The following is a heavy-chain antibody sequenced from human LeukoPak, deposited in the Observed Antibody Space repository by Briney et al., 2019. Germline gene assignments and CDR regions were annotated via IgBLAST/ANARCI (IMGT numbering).Heavy chain of an antibody. CDR2: IYTSGST. CDR3: AKAATPMVRGVVKSGFDY. D-gene: IGHD3-10*01. J-gene: IGHJ4*02. V-gene: IGHV4-4*07. CDR1: GGSISSYY. Sequence: PSETLSLTCTVSGGSISSYYWSWIRQPAGKGLEWIGRIYTSGSTNYNPSLKSRVTMSVDTSKNQFSLKLSSVTAADTAIYYCAKAATPMVRGVVKSGFDYWGQGTLVTVSS.